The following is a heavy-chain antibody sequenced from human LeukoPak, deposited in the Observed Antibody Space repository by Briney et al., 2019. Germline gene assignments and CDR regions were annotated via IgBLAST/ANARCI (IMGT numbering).Heavy chain of an antibody. D-gene: IGHD6-19*01. J-gene: IGHJ5*02. CDR1: GGSISRSYYY. Sequence: SETLSLTCTVSGGSISRSYYYWGWIRQPPGKGLEWVGSVYYSGKTFYSPSLESRVTISVETSKNHSSLRLISVTAADTAMYYCARHEHKAVAGDTWGQGTLVTVSS. V-gene: IGHV4-39*01. CDR3: ARHEHKAVAGDT. CDR2: VYYSGKT.